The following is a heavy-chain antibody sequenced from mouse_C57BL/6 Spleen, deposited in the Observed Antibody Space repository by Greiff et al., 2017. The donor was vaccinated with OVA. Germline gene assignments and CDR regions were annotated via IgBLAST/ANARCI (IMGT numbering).Heavy chain of an antibody. CDR1: GYTFTDYE. CDR3: TRSWD. V-gene: IGHV1-15*01. J-gene: IGHJ2*01. D-gene: IGHD4-1*01. CDR2: IDPETGGT. Sequence: VQGVESGAELVRPGASVTLSCKASGYTFTDYEMHWVKQTPVHGLEWIGAIDPETGGTAYNQKFKGKAILTADKSSSTAYMELRSLTSEDSAVYYCTRSWDWGQGTTLTVSS.